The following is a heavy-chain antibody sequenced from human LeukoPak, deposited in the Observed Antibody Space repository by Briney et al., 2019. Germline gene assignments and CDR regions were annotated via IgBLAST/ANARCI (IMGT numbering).Heavy chain of an antibody. D-gene: IGHD4-23*01. CDR2: MYSGGST. J-gene: IGHJ3*02. CDR1: GFTVSTND. Sequence: GGSLRLSCAASGFTVSTNDMSWVRQAPGKGLEWVSVMYSGGSTYYADSVKGRFTISRDNSKNMLFLQMNSLRADDTSVYFGARGHGGGIGNNDAFDIWGQGTMVTVSS. V-gene: IGHV3-53*01. CDR3: ARGHGGGIGNNDAFDI.